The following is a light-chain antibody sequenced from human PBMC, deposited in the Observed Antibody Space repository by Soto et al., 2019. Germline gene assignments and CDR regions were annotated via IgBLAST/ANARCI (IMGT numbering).Light chain of an antibody. CDR2: DAS. CDR3: QQRSNWPTWT. Sequence: EIVLTQSPATLSLSPGERATLSCRASQSVSSYLDWYQQKPGQAPRLLLYDASNTDTGIPSRFSGSGSGTHFIRTISRLEPEDFAVYYCQQRSNWPTWTFGQGTKVEIK. J-gene: IGKJ1*01. CDR1: QSVSSY. V-gene: IGKV3-11*01.